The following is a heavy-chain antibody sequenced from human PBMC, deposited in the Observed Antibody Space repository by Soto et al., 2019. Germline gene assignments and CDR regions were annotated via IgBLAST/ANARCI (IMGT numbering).Heavy chain of an antibody. CDR2: IYYSGST. CDR3: ARQRTSVVTQAYFDS. V-gene: IGHV4-39*01. CDR1: GDSINNRSYY. Sequence: SETLSLTCTVTGDSINNRSYYWGWIRQPPGKGLEWTGSIYYSGSTYNNPSLKSRVSMSVDTSKNQFSLKLRSVTAADTALYYCARQRTSVVTQAYFDSWGQGSLVTVSS. J-gene: IGHJ4*02. D-gene: IGHD2-21*02.